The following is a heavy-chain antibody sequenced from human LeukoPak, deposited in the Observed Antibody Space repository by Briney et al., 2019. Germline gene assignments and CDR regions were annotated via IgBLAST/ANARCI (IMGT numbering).Heavy chain of an antibody. CDR2: IDWDDDK. V-gene: IGHV2-70*04. J-gene: IGHJ4*02. CDR1: GFSLSTSGMR. Sequence: VSGPTLVKPTQTLTLTCTFSGFSLSTSGMRVSWIRQPPGKALEWLARIDWDDDKFYSTSLKTRLTISKDTSKNQVVLTMTNMDPVDAVTYYCARSSTIFGVVTFDYWGQGTLVTVSS. CDR3: ARSSTIFGVVTFDY. D-gene: IGHD3-3*01.